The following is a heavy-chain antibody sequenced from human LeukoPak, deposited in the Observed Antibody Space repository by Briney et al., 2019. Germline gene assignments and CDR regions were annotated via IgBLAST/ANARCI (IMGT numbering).Heavy chain of an antibody. V-gene: IGHV3-21*04. D-gene: IGHD3-22*01. CDR2: ISSSSSYI. CDR1: GFTFSSYS. J-gene: IGHJ4*02. CDR3: AKPDSSGYYFPPDY. Sequence: PGGSLRLSCAASGFTFSSYSMNWVRQAPGKGLEWVSSISSSSSYIYYADSVKGRFTISRDNAKNSLYLQMNSLRAEDTAVYYCAKPDSSGYYFPPDYWGQGTLVTVSS.